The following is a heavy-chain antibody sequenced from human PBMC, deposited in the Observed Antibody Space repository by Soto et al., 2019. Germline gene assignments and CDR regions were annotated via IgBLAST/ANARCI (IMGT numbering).Heavy chain of an antibody. V-gene: IGHV1-3*01. CDR3: ARDAPYYDSSGYTYYFDY. CDR2: INAGNGNT. Sequence: GASVKVSCKASGYTFTSYAMHWVRQAPGQRLEWMGWINAGNGNTKYSQKFQGRVTITRDTSASTAYMELSSLRSEDTAVYYCARDAPYYDSSGYTYYFDYWGQGTLVTVSS. CDR1: GYTFTSYA. D-gene: IGHD3-22*01. J-gene: IGHJ4*02.